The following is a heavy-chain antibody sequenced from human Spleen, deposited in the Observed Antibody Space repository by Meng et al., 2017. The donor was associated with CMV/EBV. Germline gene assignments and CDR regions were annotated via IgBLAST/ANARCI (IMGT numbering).Heavy chain of an antibody. V-gene: IGHV1-2*02. CDR1: GYTFTGYY. Sequence: ASVKVSCKASGYTFTGYYMHWVRQAPGQGLEWMGWINPNSGGTNYAQKFQGRVTMTRDTSISTAYMELSSLRSEDTAVYYCARSGLSINWYGGAIDTWGRGTMVTVSS. D-gene: IGHD6-13*01. CDR3: ARSGLSINWYGGAIDT. J-gene: IGHJ3*02. CDR2: INPNSGGT.